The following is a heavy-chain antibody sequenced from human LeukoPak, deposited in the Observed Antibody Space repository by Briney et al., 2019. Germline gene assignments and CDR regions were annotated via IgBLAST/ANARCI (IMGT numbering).Heavy chain of an antibody. Sequence: AGPSHRPAYPPAAFTFIRYGMHCVRQAPGNWLEWLALILSDVTDEYYGDSVKGRFTITRDNYKNTLYLQMNRLRAEDTAIYYYSKTFDPYSYGSDGLDFWGQGTTVTVSS. D-gene: IGHD3-10*01. CDR3: SKTFDPYSYGSDGLDF. CDR1: AFTFIRYG. CDR2: ILSDVTDE. V-gene: IGHV3-30*18. J-gene: IGHJ6*02.